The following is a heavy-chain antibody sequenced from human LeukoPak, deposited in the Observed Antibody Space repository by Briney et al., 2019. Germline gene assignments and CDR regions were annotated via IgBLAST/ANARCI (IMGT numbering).Heavy chain of an antibody. CDR1: GFTFSSNS. CDR3: ARVANLILVVPDI. Sequence: GGSLRLSCAAAGFTFSSNSMNWDGQAQGKGLEWVSSISSSTSNIYYADSVKGRFTFSRDNAKNSLYLQMNSLRAEDTAVYYCARVANLILVVPDIWGQGTIVTVSS. V-gene: IGHV3-21*06. D-gene: IGHD3-22*01. J-gene: IGHJ3*02. CDR2: ISSSTSNI.